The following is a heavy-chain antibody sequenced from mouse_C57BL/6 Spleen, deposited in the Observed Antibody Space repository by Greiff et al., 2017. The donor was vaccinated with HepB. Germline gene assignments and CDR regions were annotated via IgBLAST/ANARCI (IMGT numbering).Heavy chain of an antibody. D-gene: IGHD3-2*02. CDR1: GYTFTDYE. CDR3: TRRGQLRLPLYYFDY. Sequence: QVHVKQSGAELVRPGASVTLSCKASGYTFTDYEMHWVKQTPVHGLEWIGAIDPETGGTAYNQKFKGKAILTADKSSSTAYMELRSLTSEDSAVYYCTRRGQLRLPLYYFDYWGQGTTLTVSS. J-gene: IGHJ2*01. V-gene: IGHV1-15*01. CDR2: IDPETGGT.